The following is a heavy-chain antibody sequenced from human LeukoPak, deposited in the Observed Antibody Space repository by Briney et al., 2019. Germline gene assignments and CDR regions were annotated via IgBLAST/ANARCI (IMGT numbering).Heavy chain of an antibody. CDR2: LYYSGST. V-gene: IGHV4-39*07. CDR3: ARDEKAGDGSGSGPRFDS. J-gene: IGHJ4*02. CDR1: GDSISSSSYY. Sequence: SETLSLTCTVSGDSISSSSYYWGWIRQPPGKGLEWIGSLYYSGSTYYNPSLRSRVTISVDTSKNQFSLRLTSVTAADTAVYYCARDEKAGDGSGSGPRFDSWGQGTLITVSS. D-gene: IGHD5-12*01.